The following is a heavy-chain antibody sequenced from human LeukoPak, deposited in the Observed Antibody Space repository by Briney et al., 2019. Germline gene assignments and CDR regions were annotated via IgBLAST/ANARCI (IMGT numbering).Heavy chain of an antibody. Sequence: GGSLRLSCTASGFIFSGSWMAWIRQAPGKGLEWVAIIKKDGSEKYYVDSMKGRFTISRDNAKNSLYLQMNSLRAEDTAAYYCARGSYYILDYWGQGTLVTVSS. J-gene: IGHJ4*02. CDR3: ARGSYYILDY. CDR1: GFIFSGSW. D-gene: IGHD3-10*01. V-gene: IGHV3-7*04. CDR2: IKKDGSEK.